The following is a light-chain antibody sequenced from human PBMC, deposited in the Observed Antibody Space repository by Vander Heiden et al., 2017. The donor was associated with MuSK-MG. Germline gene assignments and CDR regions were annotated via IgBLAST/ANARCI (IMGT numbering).Light chain of an antibody. Sequence: QSVLPQPPSASGTPGQRVTISCSGSSSNIGSNTVNWYQQLPGTAPKLLIYSNNQRPSGVPDRLSGSKSGTSASLAISGLQSEDEAEYYCAAWDDSLNGHWVFGGGTKLTVL. J-gene: IGLJ3*02. CDR3: AAWDDSLNGHWV. V-gene: IGLV1-44*01. CDR1: SSNIGSNT. CDR2: SNN.